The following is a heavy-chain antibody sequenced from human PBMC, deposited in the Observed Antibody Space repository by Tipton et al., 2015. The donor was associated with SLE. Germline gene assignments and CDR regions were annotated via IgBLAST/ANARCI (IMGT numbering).Heavy chain of an antibody. CDR1: GGSISSGDYY. J-gene: IGHJ4*02. Sequence: TLSLTCTVSGGSISSGDYYWNWIRQPPGKGLEWIGYIYYSGSTNYNPSLKSRVTISVDTSKNQFSLKLSSVTAADTAVYYCARDLRGTTVTTDYWGQGTLVTVSS. V-gene: IGHV4-30-4*01. D-gene: IGHD4-17*01. CDR3: ARDLRGTTVTTDY. CDR2: IYYSGST.